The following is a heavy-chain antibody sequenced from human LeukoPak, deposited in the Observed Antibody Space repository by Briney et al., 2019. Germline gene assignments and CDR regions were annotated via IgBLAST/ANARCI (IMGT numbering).Heavy chain of an antibody. D-gene: IGHD3/OR15-3a*01. CDR1: GVSISSYY. Sequence: SETLSLTCTVSGVSISSYYWSWIRQPPGKGLEWIGYFHYSGSTNYNPSLKSRVTISVDTSRNQFSLKLSSVTAAGTAVYYCAGLGYYYYMDVWGKGTTVTVSS. V-gene: IGHV4-59*12. J-gene: IGHJ6*03. CDR3: AGLGYYYYMDV. CDR2: FHYSGST.